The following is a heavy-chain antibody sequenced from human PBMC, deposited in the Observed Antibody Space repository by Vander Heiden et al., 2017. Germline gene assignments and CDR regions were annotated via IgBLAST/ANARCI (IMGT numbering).Heavy chain of an antibody. V-gene: IGHV3-15*07. J-gene: IGHJ4*02. Sequence: EVQLVGSGGGLVKLVGSLRLSSAAAGFTFSNAWMTWVRQAPGKGLEWVGRIKSKTDGGTTDYAAPVKGRFTISRDDSKNTLYLQMNSLKTEDTAVYYCTTEEALYDSSGYYSPYLGYWGQGTLVTVSS. D-gene: IGHD3-22*01. CDR2: IKSKTDGGTT. CDR1: GFTFSNAW. CDR3: TTEEALYDSSGYYSPYLGY.